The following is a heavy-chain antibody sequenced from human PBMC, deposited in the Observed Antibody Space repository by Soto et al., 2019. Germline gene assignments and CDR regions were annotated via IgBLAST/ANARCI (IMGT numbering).Heavy chain of an antibody. CDR1: GYTFTSYY. V-gene: IGHV1-46*01. J-gene: IGHJ5*02. Sequence: QVQLVQSGAEVKKPGASVKVSCKASGYTFTSYYMHWVRQPPGQGLEWMGIINPSGGSTSYAQKFQGRVTMTRDTSTSTVYMELSSLRSEDTAVYYCARESINEGWFDPWGQGTLVTVSS. CDR2: INPSGGST. D-gene: IGHD6-6*01. CDR3: ARESINEGWFDP.